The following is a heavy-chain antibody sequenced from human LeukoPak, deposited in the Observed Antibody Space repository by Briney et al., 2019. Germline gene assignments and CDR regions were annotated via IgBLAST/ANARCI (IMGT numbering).Heavy chain of an antibody. CDR1: GFTFSSYW. D-gene: IGHD3-22*01. J-gene: IGHJ4*02. Sequence: AGGSLRLSCAASGFTFSSYWMSWVRQAPGKGLEWVANIKQDGSEKYYVDSVKGRFTISRDNAKNSLYLQMNSLRAEDTAVYYCARERLGYYDRSGLDYWGQGTLVTVSS. V-gene: IGHV3-7*01. CDR2: IKQDGSEK. CDR3: ARERLGYYDRSGLDY.